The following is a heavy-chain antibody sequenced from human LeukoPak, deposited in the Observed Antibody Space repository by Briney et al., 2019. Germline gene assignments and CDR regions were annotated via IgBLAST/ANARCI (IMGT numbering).Heavy chain of an antibody. CDR1: GFTFSSYA. CDR3: AKDSLDRISTVVTLPYYFDY. J-gene: IGHJ4*02. V-gene: IGHV3-23*01. D-gene: IGHD4-23*01. CDR2: ISGSGGST. Sequence: PGGSLRPSCAASGFTFSSYAMSWVRQAPGKGLEWVSAISGSGGSTYYADSVKGRFTISRDNSKNTLYLQMNSLGAEDTAVYYCAKDSLDRISTVVTLPYYFDYWGQGTLVTVSS.